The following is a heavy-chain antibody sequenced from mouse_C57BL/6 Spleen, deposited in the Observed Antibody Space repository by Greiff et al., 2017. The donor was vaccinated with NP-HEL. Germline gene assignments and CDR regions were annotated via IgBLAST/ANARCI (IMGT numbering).Heavy chain of an antibody. J-gene: IGHJ4*01. CDR1: GYAFSSSW. CDR2: IYPGDGDT. CDR3: ARFHYYGSFMDY. Sequence: QVQLKESGPELVKPGASVKISCKASGYAFSSSWMNWVKQRPGKGLEWIGRIYPGDGDTNYNGKFKGKATLTADKSSSTAYMQLSSLTSEDSAVYFCARFHYYGSFMDYWGQGTSVTVSS. V-gene: IGHV1-82*01. D-gene: IGHD1-1*01.